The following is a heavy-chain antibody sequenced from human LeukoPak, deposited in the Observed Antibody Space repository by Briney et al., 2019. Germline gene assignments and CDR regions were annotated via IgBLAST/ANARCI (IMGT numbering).Heavy chain of an antibody. Sequence: PSETLSLTCSVSGGSSSNYYWSWIRQPPGKGLEWIGYIYYSGSTNYNPSLKSRVTISVDTSKNQFSLKLSSVTAADTAVYYCARVGVTLAGLYYYYYMDVWGKGTTVTISS. D-gene: IGHD2-15*01. J-gene: IGHJ6*03. CDR1: GGSSSNYY. CDR2: IYYSGST. CDR3: ARVGVTLAGLYYYYYMDV. V-gene: IGHV4-59*01.